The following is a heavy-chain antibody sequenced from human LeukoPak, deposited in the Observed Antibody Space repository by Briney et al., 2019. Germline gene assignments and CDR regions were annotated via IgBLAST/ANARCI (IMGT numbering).Heavy chain of an antibody. CDR3: ATYYYDSSGYKLLDY. CDR1: GFTFSSHS. V-gene: IGHV3-48*04. Sequence: GGSLRLSCAASGFTFSSHSMNWVRQAPGKGLEWVSYISSSSSTIYHADSVKGRFTISRDNAKNSLYLQMNSLRAEDTAVYYCATYYYDSSGYKLLDYWGQGTLVTVSS. J-gene: IGHJ4*01. CDR2: ISSSSSTI. D-gene: IGHD3-22*01.